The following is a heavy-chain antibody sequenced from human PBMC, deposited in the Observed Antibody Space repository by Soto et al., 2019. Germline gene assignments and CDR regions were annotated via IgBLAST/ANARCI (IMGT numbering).Heavy chain of an antibody. J-gene: IGHJ4*02. CDR3: ASIPPAKLQYYFDY. CDR2: IYYSGST. CDR1: GGSISSGGYY. Sequence: QVQLQESGPGLVKPSQTLSLTCTVSGGSISSGGYYWSWIRQHPGKGLEWIGYIYYSGSTYYNPSLKSRVTISVDTAKNQFSLKLSSVTAADTAVYYCASIPPAKLQYYFDYWGQGTLVTVSS. V-gene: IGHV4-31*03. D-gene: IGHD4-4*01.